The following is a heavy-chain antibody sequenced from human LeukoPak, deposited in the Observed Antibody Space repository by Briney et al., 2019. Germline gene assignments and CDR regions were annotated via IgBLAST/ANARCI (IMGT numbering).Heavy chain of an antibody. CDR1: GGSISSGSYY. CDR3: ARERVSYYYDSSGYYFDY. Sequence: SETLSLTCTVSGGSISSGSYYWSWIRQPAGKGLEWIGRIYTSGSTNYNPSLKSRVTISVDTSKNQFSLKLSSVTAADTAVYYCARERVSYYYDSSGYYFDYWGQGTLVTVSS. V-gene: IGHV4-61*02. J-gene: IGHJ4*02. D-gene: IGHD3-22*01. CDR2: IYTSGST.